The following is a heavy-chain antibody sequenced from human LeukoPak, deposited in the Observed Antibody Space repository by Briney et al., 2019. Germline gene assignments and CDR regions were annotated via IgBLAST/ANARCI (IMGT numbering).Heavy chain of an antibody. CDR2: IRSSSSTI. Sequence: GGSLRLSCAASGFTFSSYNMNWVRQAPGKGLEWVSYIRSSSSTIYYADSVKGRFTISRDNAKNSLYLQMNSLRAEDTAVYYCARSAVGASIPDYWGQGTVVTVSS. CDR1: GFTFSSYN. J-gene: IGHJ4*02. CDR3: ARSAVGASIPDY. D-gene: IGHD1-26*01. V-gene: IGHV3-48*01.